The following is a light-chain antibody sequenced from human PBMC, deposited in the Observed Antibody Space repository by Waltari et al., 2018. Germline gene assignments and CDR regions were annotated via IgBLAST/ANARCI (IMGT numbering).Light chain of an antibody. CDR3: QQYNSYSRT. V-gene: IGKV1-5*03. J-gene: IGKJ1*01. CDR2: KAS. CDR1: QSMRNW. Sequence: DIKMNQSPSTLSAFVENRVTITCRDSQSMRNWLALYQQKPWEVPKLLIYKASSLESGVPSRFSGSGSGTEFTLTISSLQPDDFATYYCQQYNSYSRTFGQGTKVECK.